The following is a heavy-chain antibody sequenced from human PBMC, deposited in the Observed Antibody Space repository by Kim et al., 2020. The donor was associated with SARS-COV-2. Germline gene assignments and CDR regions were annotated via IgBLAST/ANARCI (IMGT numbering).Heavy chain of an antibody. V-gene: IGHV4-39*01. CDR2: LFYSGST. Sequence: SETLSLTCSVSGGSISDNYHYWAWIRQPPGKGLEWLGSLFYSGSTYYNPYLKTQVTLSVDPPKNQFSLKMTSVTAADTAIYYCARHVWAGYSSTWYMDYWGQGTRVTVSS. J-gene: IGHJ4*02. D-gene: IGHD6-13*01. CDR1: GGSISDNYHY. CDR3: ARHVWAGYSSTWYMDY.